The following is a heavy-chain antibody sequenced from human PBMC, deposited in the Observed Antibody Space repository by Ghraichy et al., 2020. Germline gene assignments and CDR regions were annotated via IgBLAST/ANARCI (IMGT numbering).Heavy chain of an antibody. V-gene: IGHV3-48*02. CDR1: GFTFSSYS. CDR3: ARDDIGYCSSTSCYTFFRYFDY. CDR2: ISSSSSTI. D-gene: IGHD2-2*02. Sequence: GESLNISCAASGFTFSSYSMNWVRQAPGKGLEWVSYISSSSSTIYYADSVKGRFTISRDNAKNSLYLQMNSLRDEDTAVYYCARDDIGYCSSTSCYTFFRYFDYWGQGTLVTVSS. J-gene: IGHJ4*02.